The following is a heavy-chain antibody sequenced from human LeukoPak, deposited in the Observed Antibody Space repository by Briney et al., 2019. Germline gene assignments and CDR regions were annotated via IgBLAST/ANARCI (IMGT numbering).Heavy chain of an antibody. Sequence: LSGGSLRLSCTASGFTFTNYGMHWVRQAPGKGLEWMTFIRYDGITKYYADSVKGRFTISRDNPKNTVYLQMNSLRVEDTAIYYCAKDFRGYMDVWGKGTAVTVSS. V-gene: IGHV3-30*02. CDR3: AKDFRGYMDV. CDR2: IRYDGITK. J-gene: IGHJ6*03. CDR1: GFTFTNYG.